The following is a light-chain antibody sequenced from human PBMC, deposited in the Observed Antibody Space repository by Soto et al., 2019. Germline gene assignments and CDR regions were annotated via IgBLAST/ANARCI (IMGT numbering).Light chain of an antibody. CDR2: ASS. CDR1: SSNIGAGYD. CDR3: QSYDSSLSGVV. Sequence: QSVLTQPPSVSGAPGQGVTISCTGASSNIGAGYDVHWYHQIPGTAPKLLMYASSNRPSGVPDRFSGSKSGTSASLAITGLQAEDEGEYYCQSYDSSLSGVVFGGGTKLTVL. V-gene: IGLV1-40*01. J-gene: IGLJ2*01.